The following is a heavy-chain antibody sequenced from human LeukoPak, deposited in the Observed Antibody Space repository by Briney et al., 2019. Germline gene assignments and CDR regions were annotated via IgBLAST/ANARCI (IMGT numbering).Heavy chain of an antibody. CDR2: INTNTGNP. J-gene: IGHJ6*02. CDR3: ARDVKLLWFGELLRPVDYYGMDV. V-gene: IGHV7-4-1*04. D-gene: IGHD3-10*01. CDR1: GYTFTSYA. Sequence: ASVKVSCKASGYTFTSYAMNWVRQAPGQGLEWMGWINTNTGNPTYAQGFTGRFVFSLDTSVSMAYLQISSLKAEDTAVYYCARDVKLLWFGELLRPVDYYGMDVWGQGTTVTVSS.